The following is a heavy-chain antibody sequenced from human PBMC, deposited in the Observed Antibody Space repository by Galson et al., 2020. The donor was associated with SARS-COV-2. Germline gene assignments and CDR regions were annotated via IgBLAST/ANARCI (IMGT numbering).Heavy chain of an antibody. CDR2: IYYSGST. V-gene: IGHV4-31*01. J-gene: IGHJ4*02. D-gene: IGHD3-3*01. Sequence: SETLSLPCTVSGGTIRSGSYYWSWIRQHPGKGLEWIGYIYYSGSTYYNPSLKSQVTISVDTSKNQFSLKLSSVTAADTAVYYCARAWGSIKSFGVVINYFDYWGQGTLVTVSS. CDR1: GGTIRSGSYY. CDR3: ARAWGSIKSFGVVINYFDY.